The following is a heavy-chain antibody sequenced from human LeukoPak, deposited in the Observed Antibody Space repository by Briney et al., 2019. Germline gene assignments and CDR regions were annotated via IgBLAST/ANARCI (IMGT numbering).Heavy chain of an antibody. CDR1: GYTFTGYY. CDR2: INPNSGGT. V-gene: IGHV1-2*02. J-gene: IGHJ4*02. D-gene: IGHD6-6*01. CDR3: ARAELWYSSSPHDY. Sequence: ASVKVSCKASGYTFTGYYMHWVRQAPGQGLEWMGWINPNSGGTNYAQKFQGRVTMTRDTSNSTAYMELSRLRSDDTAVYYCARAELWYSSSPHDYWGQGTLVTVSS.